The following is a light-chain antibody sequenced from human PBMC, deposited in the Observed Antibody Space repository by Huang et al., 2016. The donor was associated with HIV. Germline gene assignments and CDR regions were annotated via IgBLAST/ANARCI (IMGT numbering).Light chain of an antibody. Sequence: EIVMTQSPATLSVSPGERATLSCRASQSVSDNLAWYQQKPGQAPRLLIYGASTRATGIPARFSGSGSGTEFTLTISSLQSEDRSLYYCQQYDNWLGTFGQGTKVEIK. CDR3: QQYDNWLGT. V-gene: IGKV3-15*01. J-gene: IGKJ1*01. CDR1: QSVSDN. CDR2: GAS.